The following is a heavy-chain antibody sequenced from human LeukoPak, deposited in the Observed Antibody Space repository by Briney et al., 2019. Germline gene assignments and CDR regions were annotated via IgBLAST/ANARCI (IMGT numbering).Heavy chain of an antibody. CDR3: ARAHTDFWSDQGAFDI. CDR1: GGSISSYY. CDR2: IYYSGST. J-gene: IGHJ3*02. V-gene: IGHV4-59*01. Sequence: SETLSLTCTVSGGSISSYYWSWIRQPPGKGLEWIGYIYYSGSTNYNPSLKSRVTISVDTSKNQFSLKLSSVTAADTAVYYCARAHTDFWSDQGAFDIWGQGTMVTVSS. D-gene: IGHD3-3*01.